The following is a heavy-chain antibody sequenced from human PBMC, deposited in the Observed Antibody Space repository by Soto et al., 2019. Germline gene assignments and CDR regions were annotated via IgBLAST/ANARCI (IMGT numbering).Heavy chain of an antibody. D-gene: IGHD1-26*01. CDR3: ARDTARGGGSYFPPHDFDY. Sequence: QVQLVESGGGVVQPGRSLRLSCAASGFTFSSYAMHWVRQAPGKGLEWVAVISYAGSNKYYADSVKGRFTISRDNSKNTLYLQMNSLRAEDTAVYYCARDTARGGGSYFPPHDFDYWGQGTLVTVSS. CDR1: GFTFSSYA. CDR2: ISYAGSNK. V-gene: IGHV3-30-3*01. J-gene: IGHJ4*02.